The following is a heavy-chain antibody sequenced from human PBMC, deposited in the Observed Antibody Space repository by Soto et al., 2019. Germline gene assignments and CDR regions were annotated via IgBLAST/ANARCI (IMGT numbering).Heavy chain of an antibody. D-gene: IGHD5-18*01. CDR3: ARVIGIQLWLPGRENHYYGMDV. V-gene: IGHV1-8*01. Sequence: WASVKVSCKASGYTFTSYDINWVRQATGQGLEWMGWMNPNSGNTGYAQKFQGRVTMTRNTSISTAYMELSSLRSEDTAVYYCARVIGIQLWLPGRENHYYGMDVWGQGTTVTVSS. CDR2: MNPNSGNT. J-gene: IGHJ6*02. CDR1: GYTFTSYD.